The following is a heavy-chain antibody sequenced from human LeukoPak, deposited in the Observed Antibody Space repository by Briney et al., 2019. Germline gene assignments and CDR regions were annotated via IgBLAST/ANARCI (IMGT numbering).Heavy chain of an antibody. CDR3: ARAFYSYFDY. Sequence: GGSLRLSCAASELNFRSSWMSWIRQAPGKGLERVANINQDGSEKYYVDSVKGRFTISRDNAKNSLYLQMNSLRVEDTAVYYCARAFYSYFDYWGQGTLVVVST. J-gene: IGHJ4*02. V-gene: IGHV3-7*03. CDR2: INQDGSEK. CDR1: ELNFRSSW. D-gene: IGHD2/OR15-2a*01.